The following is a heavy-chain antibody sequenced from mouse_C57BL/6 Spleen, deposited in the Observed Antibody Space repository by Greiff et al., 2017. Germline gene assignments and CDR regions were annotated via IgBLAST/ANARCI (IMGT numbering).Heavy chain of an antibody. V-gene: IGHV1-15*01. Sequence: QVQLQQSGAELVRPGASVTLSCKASGYTFTDYEMHWVKQTPVHGLEWIGAIDPETGGTAYTQKFKGKAILTADKSSSTAYMELRSLTSEDSAVYYCTRAQGGAMDDTGEGKSDTVSS. J-gene: IGHJ4*01. D-gene: IGHD3-1*01. CDR3: TRAQGGAMDD. CDR2: IDPETGGT. CDR1: GYTFTDYE.